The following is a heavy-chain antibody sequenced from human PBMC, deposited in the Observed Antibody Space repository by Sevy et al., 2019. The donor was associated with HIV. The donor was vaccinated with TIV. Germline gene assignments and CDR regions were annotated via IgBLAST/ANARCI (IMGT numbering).Heavy chain of an antibody. CDR2: IYYNGHI. Sequence: SETLSLTCTVSGGSITSLYWNWIRQPPGKGLEWIANIYYNGHINYTPSLRSLVTLSLDTYKNPFSLRLSSVTAANTAMYYCAGENAWGRGYSWGQGTLVTVSS. CDR3: AGENAWGRGYS. J-gene: IGHJ4*02. V-gene: IGHV4-59*08. CDR1: GGSITSLY. D-gene: IGHD1-26*01.